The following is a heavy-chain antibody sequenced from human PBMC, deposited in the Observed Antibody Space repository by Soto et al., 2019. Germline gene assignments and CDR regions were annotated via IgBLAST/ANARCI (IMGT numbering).Heavy chain of an antibody. V-gene: IGHV1-46*01. J-gene: IGHJ6*02. CDR3: ARDLGYDILTDYYYYYGMDV. D-gene: IGHD3-9*01. Sequence: ASVKVSCKASGYTFTSYYMHWVRQAAGQGLEWMGIINPSGGSTSYAQKFQGRVTMTRDTSTSTVYMELSSLRSEDTAVYYCARDLGYDILTDYYYYYGMDVWGQGTTVTVSS. CDR2: INPSGGST. CDR1: GYTFTSYY.